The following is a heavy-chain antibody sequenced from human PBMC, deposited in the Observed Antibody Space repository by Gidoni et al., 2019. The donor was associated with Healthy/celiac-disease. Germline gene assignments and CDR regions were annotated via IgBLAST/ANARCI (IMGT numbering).Heavy chain of an antibody. J-gene: IGHJ3*02. Sequence: LVQSGAEVKKPGASLKICCKGSGYSFTSYWIGWVRQMPGKGLEWMGIIYPGDSDTRYSPSFQGQVTISADKSISTAYLQWSSLKASYTAMYYCARIYDYVWGSYRPFQFDAFDIWGQGTMVTVSS. CDR2: IYPGDSDT. CDR3: ARIYDYVWGSYRPFQFDAFDI. V-gene: IGHV5-51*01. D-gene: IGHD3-16*02. CDR1: GYSFTSYW.